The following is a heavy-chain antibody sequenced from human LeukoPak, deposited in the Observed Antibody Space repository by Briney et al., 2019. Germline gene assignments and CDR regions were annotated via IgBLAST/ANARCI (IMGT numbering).Heavy chain of an antibody. Sequence: SETLSLTCTVSGGSISSYYWSWIRQPPGKGLEWIGYIYYSGGTNYNPSLKSRVTISVDTSKNQFSLKLSSVTAADTAVYYCARDLTDYMGYFDYWGQGTLVTVSS. J-gene: IGHJ4*02. V-gene: IGHV4-59*01. CDR2: IYYSGGT. CDR1: GGSISSYY. D-gene: IGHD4-11*01. CDR3: ARDLTDYMGYFDY.